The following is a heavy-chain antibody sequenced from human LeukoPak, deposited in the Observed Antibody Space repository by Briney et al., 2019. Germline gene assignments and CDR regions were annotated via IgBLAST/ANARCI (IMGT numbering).Heavy chain of an antibody. CDR3: ARHPVGPGGLDV. CDR1: RGSVKTYS. CDR2: VSYSGVA. Sequence: SETLSLTCTVSRGSVKTYSWSWVRQPPGKGLEWIGYVSYSGVANYNPSLKSRVTISVDTSKNQFSLKLSSVTAADTAVYYCARHPVGPGGLDVWGQGTTVTVSS. J-gene: IGHJ6*02. V-gene: IGHV4-59*08.